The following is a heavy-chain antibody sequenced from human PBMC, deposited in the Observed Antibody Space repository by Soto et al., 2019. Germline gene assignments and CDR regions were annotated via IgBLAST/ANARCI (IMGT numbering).Heavy chain of an antibody. CDR1: GYSFTGYA. V-gene: IGHV1-18*01. J-gene: IGHJ4*02. CDR2: ISTYNSNT. Sequence: QIPLVQSGVEVKKPGASVKVSCRASGYSFTGYALAWVRQAPGQGLEWVGWISTYNSNTNYAQKFHGRVTMTTDTSTTTAHMELRNMRSDDTAVYYCARVSYDILTGYYAHYFDYWGQGTRVTVSS. CDR3: ARVSYDILTGYYAHYFDY. D-gene: IGHD3-9*01.